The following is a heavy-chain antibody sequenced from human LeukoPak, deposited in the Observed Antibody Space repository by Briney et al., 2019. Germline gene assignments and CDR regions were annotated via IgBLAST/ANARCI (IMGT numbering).Heavy chain of an antibody. J-gene: IGHJ4*02. CDR1: GGSISSGSYY. Sequence: PSQTLSLTCTVSGGSISSGSYYWSWIRQPAGKGLEWIGRIYTSGSTNYNPSLKSRVTISVDTSKNQFSLKLNSVTAADTAVYYCARDRIAVADAYFDYWGQGTLVTVSS. V-gene: IGHV4-61*02. CDR3: ARDRIAVADAYFDY. CDR2: IYTSGST. D-gene: IGHD6-19*01.